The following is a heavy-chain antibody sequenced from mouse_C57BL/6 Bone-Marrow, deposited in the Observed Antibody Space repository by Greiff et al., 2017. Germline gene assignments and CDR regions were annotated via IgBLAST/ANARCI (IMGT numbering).Heavy chain of an antibody. V-gene: IGHV1-82*01. CDR2: IYPGDGDT. J-gene: IGHJ3*01. Sequence: QVQLKESGPELVKPGASVKISCKASGYAFSSSWMNWVKQRPGKGLEWIGRIYPGDGDTNYNGKFKGKATLTADKSSSTAYMQLSSLTSEDSAVYFCARVGGDGNWGQGTLVTVSA. CDR3: ARVGGDGN. CDR1: GYAFSSSW. D-gene: IGHD2-3*01.